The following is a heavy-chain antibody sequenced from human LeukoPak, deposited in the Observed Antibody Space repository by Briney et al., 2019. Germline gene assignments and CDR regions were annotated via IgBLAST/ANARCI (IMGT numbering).Heavy chain of an antibody. CDR2: IYYSGST. V-gene: IGHV4-59*01. D-gene: IGHD3-3*01. CDR3: ARVYYDFWSGYYPEYAFDI. CDR1: GGSISSYY. Sequence: SETLSLTCTVSGGSISSYYWSWIRQPPGKGLEWIGYIYYSGSTNYNPSLKSRVTISVDTSKNQFSLKLSSVTAADTAVYYCARVYYDFWSGYYPEYAFDIWGQGTMVTVSS. J-gene: IGHJ3*02.